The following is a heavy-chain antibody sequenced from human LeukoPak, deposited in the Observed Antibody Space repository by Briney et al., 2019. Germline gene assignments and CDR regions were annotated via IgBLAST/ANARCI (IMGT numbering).Heavy chain of an antibody. V-gene: IGHV1-69*05. CDR1: GGTFSSYA. CDR3: ASSPSIAARALSWFDP. Sequence: SVKVSCKASGGTFSSYAISWVRQAPGQGLEWMGGIIPIFGTANYAQKFQGRVTITTDESTSTAYMELSSLRSEDTAVYYCASSPSIAARALSWFDPWGQGTLVTVSS. D-gene: IGHD6-6*01. J-gene: IGHJ5*02. CDR2: IIPIFGTA.